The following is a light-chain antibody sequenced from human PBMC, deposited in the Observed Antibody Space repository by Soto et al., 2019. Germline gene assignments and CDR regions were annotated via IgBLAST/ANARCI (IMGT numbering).Light chain of an antibody. J-gene: IGLJ3*02. CDR1: SSDVGGYDS. CDR3: SSYTSRTTV. CDR2: EVS. V-gene: IGLV2-14*01. Sequence: QSALTQPASVSGSPGQSITISCTGTSSDVGGYDSVSWYQQHPGKAPKLMIYEVSNRPSGVSNRFSGSKSGNTASLTISGLQAEDEADYYCSSYTSRTTVFGGGTTLTVL.